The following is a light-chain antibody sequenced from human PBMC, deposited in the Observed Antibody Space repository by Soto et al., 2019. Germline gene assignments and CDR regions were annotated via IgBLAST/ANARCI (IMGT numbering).Light chain of an antibody. CDR1: QSISSS. J-gene: IGKJ4*01. V-gene: IGKV3-15*01. CDR2: GAS. CDR3: QQYGTWPPNLLT. Sequence: EIVMTQSPVTQSVSPGEGATLSSRVSQSISSSLAWYQQKPGQPPKLLIFGASTRATGIPARFSGSGSGTEFTLTITRLQSEDSAIYYCQQYGTWPPNLLTFGGGTKVEI.